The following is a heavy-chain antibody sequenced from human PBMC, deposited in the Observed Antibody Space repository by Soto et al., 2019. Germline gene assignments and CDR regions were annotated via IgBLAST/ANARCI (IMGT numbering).Heavy chain of an antibody. J-gene: IGHJ4*02. Sequence: SETLSLTCTVSGGSISSGGYYWSWIRQHPGKGLEWIGYVYYSGSTYYNPSLKSRVTISVDTSKNQFSLKLSSVTAADTAVYYCASTGSSGYYYFLGYWGQGTLVTVSS. CDR3: ASTGSSGYYYFLGY. D-gene: IGHD3-22*01. V-gene: IGHV4-31*03. CDR1: GGSISSGGYY. CDR2: VYYSGST.